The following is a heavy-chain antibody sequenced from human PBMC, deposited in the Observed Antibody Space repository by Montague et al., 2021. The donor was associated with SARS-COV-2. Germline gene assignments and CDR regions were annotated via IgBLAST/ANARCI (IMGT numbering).Heavy chain of an antibody. CDR1: GGSIRNYY. D-gene: IGHD2-2*01. Sequence: SETLSLTCTVSGGSIRNYYWSWIRQPPGNGLEWIVHIYHSGTTNYNPSLKSRVTTSVDTSKNQFSLKLTSVTPADTAVYYCARLVPSGDIVVVPAGPFDYWGQGTLVTVS. J-gene: IGHJ4*02. CDR2: IYHSGTT. V-gene: IGHV4-59*08. CDR3: ARLVPSGDIVVVPAGPFDY.